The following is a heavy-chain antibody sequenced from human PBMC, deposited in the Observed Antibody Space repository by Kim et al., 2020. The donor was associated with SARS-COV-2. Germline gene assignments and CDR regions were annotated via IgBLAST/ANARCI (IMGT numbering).Heavy chain of an antibody. CDR3: ASDRPNWGLEY. CDR1: GFTFSNYG. CDR2: ISYDGSNK. J-gene: IGHJ4*02. V-gene: IGHV3-33*05. Sequence: GGSLRLSCTVSGFTFSNYGMNWVRQAQGKGLKWVALISYDGSNKYYADSVKGRFTISRDNAKNTLYLQMNSLTAEDTSVYFCASDRPNWGLEYWGQGTLVTFSS. D-gene: IGHD7-27*01.